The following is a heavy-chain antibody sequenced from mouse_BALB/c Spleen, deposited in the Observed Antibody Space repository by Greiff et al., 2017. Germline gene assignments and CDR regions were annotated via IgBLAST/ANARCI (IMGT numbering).Heavy chain of an antibody. Sequence: GQLQQPGSELVRPGASVKLSCKASGYTFTSYWMHWVKQRPGQGLEWIGDINPNNGGTIYNQKFKGKATLTVDKSSSTAYMELRSLTSEDTAVYYCARKDYRYGYFDVWGAGTTVTVSS. CDR1: GYTFTSYW. CDR2: INPNNGGT. J-gene: IGHJ1*01. V-gene: IGHV1-53*01. CDR3: ARKDYRYGYFDV. D-gene: IGHD2-14*01.